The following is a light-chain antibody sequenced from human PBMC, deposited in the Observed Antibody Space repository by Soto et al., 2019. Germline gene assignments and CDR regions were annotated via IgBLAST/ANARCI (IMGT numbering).Light chain of an antibody. CDR1: SSNIGAGYD. V-gene: IGLV1-40*01. Sequence: QSALTQPPSVSGAPGQRVTISCTGSSSNIGAGYDVHWYQQLPGTAPKLLIYANTNRPSGVPGRFSGSKSGTSASLAITGLQAEDEADCYCQSYDSSLSGYVFGTGTKLTVL. CDR2: ANT. J-gene: IGLJ1*01. CDR3: QSYDSSLSGYV.